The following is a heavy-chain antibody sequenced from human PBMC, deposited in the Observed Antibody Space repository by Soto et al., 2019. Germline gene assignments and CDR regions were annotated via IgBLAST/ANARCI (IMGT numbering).Heavy chain of an antibody. CDR3: ARDLTAWGDYDYFDY. CDR1: GGSISSYC. CDR2: IYTSGST. J-gene: IGHJ4*02. Sequence: PSETLSLTCTVSGGSISSYCWSWIRQPAGKGLEWIGRIYTSGSTNYNPSLKSRVTMSVDTSKNQFSLKLSSVTAADTAVYYCARDLTAWGDYDYFDYWGQGTLVTVSS. D-gene: IGHD4-17*01. V-gene: IGHV4-4*07.